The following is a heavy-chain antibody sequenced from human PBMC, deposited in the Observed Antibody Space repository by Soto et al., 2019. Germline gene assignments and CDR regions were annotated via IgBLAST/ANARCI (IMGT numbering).Heavy chain of an antibody. CDR3: ARDYPPSDYYYYGLDV. Sequence: GSLRLSCAASGFIVSSNYMRWVRQAPGKGLEWVSVIYSGGSTYYADSVKGRFTISRDNSKNTLYLQMNSLRAEDTAVYYCARDYPPSDYYYYGLDVWGQGTTVTVSS. CDR2: IYSGGST. CDR1: GFIVSSNY. J-gene: IGHJ6*02. V-gene: IGHV3-53*01.